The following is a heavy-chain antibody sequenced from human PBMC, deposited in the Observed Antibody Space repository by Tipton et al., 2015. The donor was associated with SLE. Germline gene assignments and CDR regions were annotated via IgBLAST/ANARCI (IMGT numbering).Heavy chain of an antibody. CDR2: IYHSGST. J-gene: IGHJ6*02. Sequence: TLSLTCAVSGYSISSGYYWGWIRQPPGKGLEWIGSIYHSGSTYYNPSLKSRVTISVDTSKNQFSLKLSSVTAADTAVHYCAREGIDYYYYGMDVWGQGTTVTVSS. D-gene: IGHD6-13*01. CDR3: AREGIDYYYYGMDV. V-gene: IGHV4-38-2*02. CDR1: GYSISSGYY.